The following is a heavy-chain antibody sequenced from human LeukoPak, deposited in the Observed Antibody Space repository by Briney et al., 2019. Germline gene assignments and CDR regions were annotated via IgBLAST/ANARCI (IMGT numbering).Heavy chain of an antibody. CDR2: IKQDGSEK. CDR1: GFTFSSYW. J-gene: IGHJ6*02. D-gene: IGHD1-1*01. V-gene: IGHV3-7*01. CDR3: VRGGWNHAMDV. Sequence: GGSLRLSCAASGFTFSSYWMSWVRQAPGKGLEWVANIKQDGSEKYYVDPVKGRFTISRDNAKNSLFLQMNSLRAEDTAVYYCVRGGWNHAMDVWGRGTTVTVSS.